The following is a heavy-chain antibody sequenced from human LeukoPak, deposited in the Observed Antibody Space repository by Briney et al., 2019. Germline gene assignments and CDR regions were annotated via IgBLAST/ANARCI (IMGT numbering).Heavy chain of an antibody. Sequence: SETLSLTCTVSGGSISGSTYYWGWIRQPPGKGLEWIGYIYYSGSTNYNPSLKSRVTISVDTSKNQFSLKLSSVTAADTAVYYCARGVAVAGTNWFDPWGQGTLVTVSS. CDR2: IYYSGST. V-gene: IGHV4-61*05. J-gene: IGHJ5*02. CDR1: GGSISGSTYY. CDR3: ARGVAVAGTNWFDP. D-gene: IGHD6-19*01.